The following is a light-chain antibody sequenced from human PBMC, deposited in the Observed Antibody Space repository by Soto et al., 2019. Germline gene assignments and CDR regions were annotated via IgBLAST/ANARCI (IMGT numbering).Light chain of an antibody. J-gene: IGKJ4*01. CDR1: QTVGNS. Sequence: EIVLTQSPGTLSLSPGERATLSCRASQTVGNSLAWYQQKRGQAPRLLINDASNRATGIPGRFSGSGSGTDFTLTISSLEPEDFAVYYCQQRYDWPLTFGGGTKVDI. V-gene: IGKV3-11*01. CDR2: DAS. CDR3: QQRYDWPLT.